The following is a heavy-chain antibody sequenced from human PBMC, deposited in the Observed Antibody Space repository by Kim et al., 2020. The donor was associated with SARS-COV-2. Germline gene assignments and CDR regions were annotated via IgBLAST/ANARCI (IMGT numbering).Heavy chain of an antibody. D-gene: IGHD2-2*01. J-gene: IGHJ4*02. CDR3: TTVSMR. V-gene: IGHV3-15*01. CDR1: GIPFSNAW. CDR2: IKSLSDGGTS. Sequence: GGSLRRSCAGSGIPFSNAWMNWVRQSPGRGLEWVGRIKSLSDGGTSDYAAPVKGRFTISRDDSKNTLYLQLNSLKSEDAGVYYCTTVSMRWGQGSRVTVS.